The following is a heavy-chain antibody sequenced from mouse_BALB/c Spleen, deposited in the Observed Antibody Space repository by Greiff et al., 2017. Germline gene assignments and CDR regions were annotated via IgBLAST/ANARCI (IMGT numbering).Heavy chain of an antibody. CDR3: VTIYYYGSSYGWFAY. CDR1: GFSLTSYD. J-gene: IGHJ3*01. CDR2: IWTGGGT. V-gene: IGHV2-9-2*01. Sequence: VKLMESGPGLVAPSQSLSITCTVSGFSLTSYDISWIRQPPGKGLEWLGVIWTGGGTNYNSAFMSRLSISKDNSKSQVFLKMNSLQTDDTAIYYCVTIYYYGSSYGWFAYWGQGTLVTVSA. D-gene: IGHD1-1*01.